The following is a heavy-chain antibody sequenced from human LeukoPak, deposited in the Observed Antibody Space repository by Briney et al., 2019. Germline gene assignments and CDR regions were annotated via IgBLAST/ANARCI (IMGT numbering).Heavy chain of an antibody. CDR1: GGSISSGSYY. CDR2: IYTSGST. Sequence: SQTLSLTCTVSGGSISSGSYYWSWIRQPAGKGLEWIGRIYTSGSTNYNPSLKSRVTMSVDTSKNQFSLKLSSVTAADTAVYYCARDPSKGSGSYPPVWGQGTLVTVSS. J-gene: IGHJ4*02. CDR3: ARDPSKGSGSYPPV. V-gene: IGHV4-61*02. D-gene: IGHD3-10*01.